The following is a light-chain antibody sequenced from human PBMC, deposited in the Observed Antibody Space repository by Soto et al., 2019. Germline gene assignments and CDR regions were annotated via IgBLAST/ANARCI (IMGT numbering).Light chain of an antibody. CDR3: QQRSNWPPIT. CDR1: QSVSSY. V-gene: IGKV3-11*01. J-gene: IGKJ4*01. Sequence: EIVLTQSPATLSLSPGERATLSCRASQSVSSYLAWYQQKPGQAPRLLIYDASNRATGIPARFSGSGCGTDFPLTISSLEHEDFAVYYCQQRSNWPPITFGGGTKVEIK. CDR2: DAS.